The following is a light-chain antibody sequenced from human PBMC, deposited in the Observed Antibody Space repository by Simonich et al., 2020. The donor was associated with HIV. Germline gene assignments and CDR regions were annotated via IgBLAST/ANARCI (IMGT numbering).Light chain of an antibody. CDR3: SSYTSSSTWV. J-gene: IGLJ3*02. Sequence: QSALTQPASVSGSPGQPITISCTGTTSDVGGYNYVSWYQQHPGKAPKLMIYAVSYRPSGVSNRFSGSKSGNTASLTISGLQAEDEADYYCSSYTSSSTWVFGGGTKLTVL. CDR2: AVS. V-gene: IGLV2-14*03. CDR1: TSDVGGYNY.